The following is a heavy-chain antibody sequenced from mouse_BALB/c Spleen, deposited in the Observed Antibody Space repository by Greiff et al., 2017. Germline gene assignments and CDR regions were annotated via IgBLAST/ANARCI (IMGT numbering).Heavy chain of an antibody. CDR3: ARHKYGNYDWFAY. V-gene: IGHV5-12-1*01. J-gene: IGHJ3*01. Sequence: EVKVVESGGGLVKPGGSLKLSCAASGFAFSSYDMSWVRQTPEKRLEWVAYISSGGGSTYYPDTVKGRFTISRDNAKNTLYLQMSSLKSEDTAMYYCARHKYGNYDWFAYWGQGTLVTVSA. D-gene: IGHD2-10*02. CDR2: ISSGGGST. CDR1: GFAFSSYD.